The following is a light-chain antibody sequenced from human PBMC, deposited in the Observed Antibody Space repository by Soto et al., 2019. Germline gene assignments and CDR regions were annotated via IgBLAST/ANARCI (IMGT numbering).Light chain of an antibody. J-gene: IGKJ2*01. CDR2: DAS. Sequence: EIQMTQSPSTLSASVGDRVTITCRASQSISTHLAWYQQKPGKAPDVLIYDASTLESGVASRFSGSGSGTKFTLTIISLQPDDFATYYCQQYSSNLYTFGQGTKVDIK. CDR1: QSISTH. CDR3: QQYSSNLYT. V-gene: IGKV1-5*01.